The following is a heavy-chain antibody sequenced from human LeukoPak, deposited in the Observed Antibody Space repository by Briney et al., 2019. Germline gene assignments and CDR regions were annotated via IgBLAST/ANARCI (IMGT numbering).Heavy chain of an antibody. V-gene: IGHV4-34*01. D-gene: IGHD1-26*01. CDR1: GGSFSGYY. CDR2: INHSGST. CDR3: ARGVNSGYFDY. Sequence: PSETLSLTCAVYGGSFSGYYWSWIRQPPGKGLEWIGEINHSGSTNYNPSLKSRVTISVDTSKSQFSLKLSSVTAADTAVYYCARGVNSGYFDYCGQGTLVTVSS. J-gene: IGHJ4*02.